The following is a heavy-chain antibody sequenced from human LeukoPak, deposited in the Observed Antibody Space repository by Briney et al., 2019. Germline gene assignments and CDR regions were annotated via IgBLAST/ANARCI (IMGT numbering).Heavy chain of an antibody. D-gene: IGHD4-11*01. CDR2: IWCNGNKK. J-gene: IGHJ4*02. CDR3: AKDLSYTSLDY. V-gene: IGHV3-33*06. CDR1: GFTLTNNG. Sequence: GGALRLSRVASGFTLTNNGFHWVRQAPGKGLEWVGAIWCNGNKKYYADSLKGRFTIYKDNSKYTLYLQMNSLRAEDTSVYYCAKDLSYTSLDYWGQGTLVTVSS.